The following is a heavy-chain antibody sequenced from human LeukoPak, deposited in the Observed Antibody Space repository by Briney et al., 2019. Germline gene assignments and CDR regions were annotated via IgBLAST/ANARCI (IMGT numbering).Heavy chain of an antibody. Sequence: GGSLRLSCAASGFIFSSYAMSWVRQAPGKGLEWVSGISGSGGSTHYADSVKGRFTISRDNSKNTLYLQMNSLRAEDTAVYYCAREVITEGAFDIWGQGTMVTVSS. J-gene: IGHJ3*02. V-gene: IGHV3-23*01. CDR1: GFIFSSYA. CDR2: ISGSGGST. CDR3: AREVITEGAFDI. D-gene: IGHD3-22*01.